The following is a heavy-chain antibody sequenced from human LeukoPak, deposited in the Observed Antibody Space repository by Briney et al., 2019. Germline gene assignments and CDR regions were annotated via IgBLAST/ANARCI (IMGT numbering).Heavy chain of an antibody. V-gene: IGHV1-69*13. J-gene: IGHJ6*03. CDR2: IMPLFGTA. Sequence: SVKVSCKASGGTFSSYVIHWVRQAPGQGLEWVGGIMPLFGTADYAHKFPGRGTITAAESTSTAYMELSSLRSEDTAVYYCARDGQIQLWSYGPNYYYYYYMDVWGKGTTVTISS. CDR3: ARDGQIQLWSYGPNYYYYYYMDV. D-gene: IGHD5-18*01. CDR1: GGTFSSYV.